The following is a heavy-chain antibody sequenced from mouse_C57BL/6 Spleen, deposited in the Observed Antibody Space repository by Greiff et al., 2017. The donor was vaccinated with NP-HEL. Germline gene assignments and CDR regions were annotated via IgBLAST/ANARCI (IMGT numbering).Heavy chain of an antibody. D-gene: IGHD1-3*01. V-gene: IGHV1-50*01. Sequence: QVHVKQPGAELVKPGASVKLSCKASGYTFTSYWMQWVKQRPGQGLEWIGEIDPSDSYTNYSQKFKGKATLTVDTSSSTAYMQLSSLTSEDSAVYYCASPLLKNAMDYWGLGTSVTVSS. CDR2: IDPSDSYT. CDR1: GYTFTSYW. J-gene: IGHJ4*01. CDR3: ASPLLKNAMDY.